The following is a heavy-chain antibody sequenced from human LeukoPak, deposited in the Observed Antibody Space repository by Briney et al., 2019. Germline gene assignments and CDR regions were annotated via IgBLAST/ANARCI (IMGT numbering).Heavy chain of an antibody. CDR1: GFTFSSYA. V-gene: IGHV3-30*04. CDR3: ARVHVTVVTLSPTDY. J-gene: IGHJ4*02. D-gene: IGHD4-23*01. Sequence: PGGSLRLSCAASGFTFSSYAMHWVRQAPGKGLEWVAVISYDGSNKYYADSVKGRFTISRDNSKNTLYLQMNSLRAEDTAVYYCARVHVTVVTLSPTDYWGQGTLVTVSS. CDR2: ISYDGSNK.